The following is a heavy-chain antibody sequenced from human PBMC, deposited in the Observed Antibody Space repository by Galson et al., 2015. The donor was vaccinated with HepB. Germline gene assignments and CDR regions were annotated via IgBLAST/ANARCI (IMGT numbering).Heavy chain of an antibody. CDR2: TSYDGSKK. J-gene: IGHJ4*02. CDR1: GFTFSSSA. D-gene: IGHD6-19*01. V-gene: IGHV3-30*04. Sequence: SLRLSCAASGFTFSSSAMHWVRQAPGKGLEWVGVTSYDGSKKYYADSLQGRFTISRDNSKNTLYLQVNNLRAEDTAVYYCATERWQWPPDYWGRGTLVTVSS. CDR3: ATERWQWPPDY.